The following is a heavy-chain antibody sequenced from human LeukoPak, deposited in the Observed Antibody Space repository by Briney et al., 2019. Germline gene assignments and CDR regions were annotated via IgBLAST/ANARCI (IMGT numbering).Heavy chain of an antibody. J-gene: IGHJ4*02. D-gene: IGHD6-19*01. CDR1: GGSISSGSYY. V-gene: IGHV4-61*02. CDR2: IYTSGST. CDR3: VGAVAGTGFDY. Sequence: SETLSLTCTVSGGSISSGSYYWSWIRQPAGKGLEWIGRIYTSGSTNYNPSLKSRVTISVDTSKNQFSLKLSSVTAADTAVYYCVGAVAGTGFDYWGQGTLVTVSS.